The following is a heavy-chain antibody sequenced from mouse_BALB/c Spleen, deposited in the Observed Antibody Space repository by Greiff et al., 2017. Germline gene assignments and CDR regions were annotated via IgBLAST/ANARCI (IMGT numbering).Heavy chain of an antibody. J-gene: IGHJ3*01. CDR3: ARDSSGPWFAY. D-gene: IGHD3-2*01. CDR2: INPCNGRT. Sequence: QVQLQQPGAELVKPGASVKLSCKASGYTFTSYWMHWVKQRPGKGLEWIGEINPCNGRTNYNEKFKSKATLTIDKSYSTAYMQLSSLTSEDSAVYYCARDSSGPWFAYWGQGTLVTVSA. V-gene: IGHV1S81*02. CDR1: GYTFTSYW.